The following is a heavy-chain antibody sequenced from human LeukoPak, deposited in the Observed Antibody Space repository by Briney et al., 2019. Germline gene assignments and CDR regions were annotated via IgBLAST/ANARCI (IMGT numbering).Heavy chain of an antibody. Sequence: GGSLRLSCAASGFTFSNSAMSWVRQAPGKGLEWVSTLSGSGITTYYADSVKGRFTISRDNSKNTLYLQMNSLRAEDTAVYYCAKDLRSYGMDVWGQGTTVTVSS. V-gene: IGHV3-23*01. CDR3: AKDLRSYGMDV. CDR1: GFTFSNSA. CDR2: LSGSGITT. J-gene: IGHJ6*02.